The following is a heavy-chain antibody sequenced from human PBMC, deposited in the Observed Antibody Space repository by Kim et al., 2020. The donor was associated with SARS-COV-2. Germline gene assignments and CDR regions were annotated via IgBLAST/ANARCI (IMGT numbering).Heavy chain of an antibody. V-gene: IGHV5-51*01. CDR2: IYPADSDI. J-gene: IGHJ6*02. D-gene: IGHD6-6*01. CDR3: ARLWRGSKYSSSGGLDV. Sequence: GESLKISCEGSGYNFTNYWIGWVRRMPGKGLEWMGIIYPADSDIRYSPSFQGQVTISVDKSITTAYLQWRSLKASDTAMYYCARLWRGSKYSSSGGLDVWVQGATVSVSS. CDR1: GYNFTNYW.